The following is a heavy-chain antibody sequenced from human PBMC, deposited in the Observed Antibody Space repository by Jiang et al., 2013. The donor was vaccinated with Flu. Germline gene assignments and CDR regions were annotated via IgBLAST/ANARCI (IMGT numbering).Heavy chain of an antibody. V-gene: IGHV1-18*01. CDR3: ARVGDPRFHGMDV. CDR2: IATYNYKT. Sequence: KVSCKTSGYRFTTYGVSWVRQAPGQGLEWMGWIATYNYKTNYAQKFHDRVTVTMDLSTSTAYMELRSLTSDDTAVYYCARVGDPRFHGMDVWGQGTTVTVSS. D-gene: IGHD1-26*01. J-gene: IGHJ6*02. CDR1: GYRFTTYG.